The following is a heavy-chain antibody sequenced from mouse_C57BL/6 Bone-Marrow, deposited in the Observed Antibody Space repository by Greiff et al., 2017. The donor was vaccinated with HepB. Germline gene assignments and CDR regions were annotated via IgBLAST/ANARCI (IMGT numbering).Heavy chain of an antibody. J-gene: IGHJ2*01. Sequence: QVQLQQSGAELVMPGASVKLSCKASGYTFTSYWMHWVKQRPGQGLEWIGEIDPSDSYTNYNQKFKGKSTLTVDKSSSPAYMQLSSLTSEDSAVYYCAREGRWYPDYWGQGTTLTVSS. CDR2: IDPSDSYT. D-gene: IGHD2-1*01. V-gene: IGHV1-69*01. CDR1: GYTFTSYW. CDR3: AREGRWYPDY.